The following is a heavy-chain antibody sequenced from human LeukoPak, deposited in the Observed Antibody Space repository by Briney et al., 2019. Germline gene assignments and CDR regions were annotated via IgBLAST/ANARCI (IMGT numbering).Heavy chain of an antibody. J-gene: IGHJ4*02. V-gene: IGHV1-69*13. D-gene: IGHD2-2*02. CDR2: IIPIFGTA. Sequence: ASVKVSCRASGYTLTSYGISWVRQAPGQGLEWMGGIIPIFGTANYAQKFQGRVTITADESTSTAYMELSSLRSEDTAVYYCARQGYRDYFFDYWGQGTLVTVSS. CDR1: GYTLTSYG. CDR3: ARQGYRDYFFDY.